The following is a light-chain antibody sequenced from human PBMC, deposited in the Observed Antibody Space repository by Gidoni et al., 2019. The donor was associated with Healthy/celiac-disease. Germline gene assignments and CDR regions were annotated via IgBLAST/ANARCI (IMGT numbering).Light chain of an antibody. CDR3: QQYNSYSR. CDR2: KAS. V-gene: IGKV1-5*03. CDR1: QSISSW. J-gene: IGKJ1*01. Sequence: IQMTQSPSTLSASVGDRVTITCRASQSISSWLAWYQQKPGKAPKLLIYKASSLESGVPSRFSGSGSGTEFTLTISSLQPDDFATYYCQQYNSYSRFGQGTKVEIK.